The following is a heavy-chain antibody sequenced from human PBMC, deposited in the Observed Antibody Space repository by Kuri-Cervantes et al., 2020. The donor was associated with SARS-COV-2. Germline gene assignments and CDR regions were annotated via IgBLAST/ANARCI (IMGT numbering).Heavy chain of an antibody. CDR3: ATVGCSYASQGYYYYYYMDV. CDR2: MYASGGT. V-gene: IGHV4-4*07. J-gene: IGHJ6*03. D-gene: IGHD5-18*01. CDR1: GGSISNYY. Sequence: SETLSLTCTVSGGSISNYYWSWIRQSAGKGLEWIGLMYASGGTKYNPSLKSRVTMSVDTSKNQLSLKLRSVAAADTAVYYCATVGCSYASQGYYYYYYMDVWGKGTTVTVSS.